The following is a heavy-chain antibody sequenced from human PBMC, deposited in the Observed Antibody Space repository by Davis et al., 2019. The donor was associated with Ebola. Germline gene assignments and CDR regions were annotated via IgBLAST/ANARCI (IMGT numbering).Heavy chain of an antibody. CDR2: IWYDGSNK. CDR3: AKDSGTMVQGVIHDAFDI. CDR1: GFTFSSYG. V-gene: IGHV3-33*06. J-gene: IGHJ3*02. Sequence: PGGSLRLSCAASGFTFSSYGMHWVRQAPGKGLEWVAVIWYDGSNKYYADSVKGRFTISRDNSKNTLYLQMNSLRAEDTAVYYCAKDSGTMVQGVIHDAFDIWGQGTMVTVSS. D-gene: IGHD3-10*01.